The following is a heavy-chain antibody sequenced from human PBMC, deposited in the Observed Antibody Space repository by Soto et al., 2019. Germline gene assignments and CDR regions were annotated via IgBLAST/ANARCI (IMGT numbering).Heavy chain of an antibody. J-gene: IGHJ4*02. CDR1: GGSFSGYY. D-gene: IGHD3-22*01. CDR2: INHSGST. CDR3: AREGYDSSVGFDY. Sequence: QVQLQQWGAGLLKPSETLSLTCAVYGGSFSGYYWSWIRQPPGKGLEWIGEINHSGSTNYNPSLKSRVTISVDTSKNQFSLKLSSVTAVDTAVYYCAREGYDSSVGFDYWGQGTLVTVSS. V-gene: IGHV4-34*01.